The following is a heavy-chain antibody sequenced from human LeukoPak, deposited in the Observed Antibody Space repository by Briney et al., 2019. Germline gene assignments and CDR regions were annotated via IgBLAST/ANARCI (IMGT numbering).Heavy chain of an antibody. Sequence: SETLSLTCAVYGGSFSGYYWSWIRQPPGKGLEWIGEINHSGSTNYNPSLKSRVTISVDTPKNQFSLKLSSVTAADTAVYYFARGRSGNNHYYNSNRGGNNWFDPWGQGTLVTVSS. J-gene: IGHJ5*02. V-gene: IGHV4-34*01. CDR3: ARGRSGNNHYYNSNRGGNNWFDP. D-gene: IGHD3-22*01. CDR1: GGSFSGYY. CDR2: INHSGST.